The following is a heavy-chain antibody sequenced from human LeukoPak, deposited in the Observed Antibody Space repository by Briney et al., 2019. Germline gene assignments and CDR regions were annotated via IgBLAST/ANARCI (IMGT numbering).Heavy chain of an antibody. J-gene: IGHJ4*02. CDR3: AKGTMRSSSRRDYFDY. Sequence: GGSLRLPCAASGFTFSSYGMHWVRQAPGKGLEWVAVISYDGSNKYYADSVKGRFTISRDNSKNTLYLQMNSLRAEDTAVYYCAKGTMRSSSRRDYFDYWGQGTLVTVSS. CDR1: GFTFSSYG. D-gene: IGHD6-13*01. V-gene: IGHV3-30*18. CDR2: ISYDGSNK.